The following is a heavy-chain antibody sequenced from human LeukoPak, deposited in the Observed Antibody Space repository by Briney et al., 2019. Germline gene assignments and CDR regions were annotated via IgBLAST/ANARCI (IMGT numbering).Heavy chain of an antibody. CDR3: ARGGFALVPADRYFDL. D-gene: IGHD3/OR15-3a*01. V-gene: IGHV1-69*05. J-gene: IGHJ2*01. Sequence: SVKVSCKASGGTFGTYAVNWVRQAPGQGLEWMRGIITVFGPPKYTQKFQGRLTISTDDPTGTAYMELKSLTSDDTAVYYCARGGFALVPADRYFDLWGRGTLVTVSS. CDR2: IITVFGPP. CDR1: GGTFGTYA.